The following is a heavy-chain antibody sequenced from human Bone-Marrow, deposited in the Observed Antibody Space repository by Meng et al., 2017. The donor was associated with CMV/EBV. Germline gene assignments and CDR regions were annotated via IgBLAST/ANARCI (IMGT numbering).Heavy chain of an antibody. V-gene: IGHV3-7*01. Sequence: GESLKISCAASGFTFSSYWMSWVRQAPGKGLEWVANIKQDGSEKYYVDSVKGRFTISRDNAKNSLYLQMNSLRAEDTAVYYCARDPVRIVVVPAAMPTYYYYYYGKDVWDQGTTVTVSS. CDR3: ARDPVRIVVVPAAMPTYYYYYYGKDV. J-gene: IGHJ6*02. CDR1: GFTFSSYW. CDR2: IKQDGSEK. D-gene: IGHD2-2*01.